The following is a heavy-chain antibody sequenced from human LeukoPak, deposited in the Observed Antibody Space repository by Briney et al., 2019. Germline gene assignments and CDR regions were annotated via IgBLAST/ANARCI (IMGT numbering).Heavy chain of an antibody. V-gene: IGHV4-4*09. D-gene: IGHD3-10*01. CDR3: ARSGGYSSPFAS. J-gene: IGHJ4*02. CDR1: GGSISIYY. CDR2: IYASGNT. Sequence: SETLSLTCTVSGGSISIYYWSWTRQPPGKGLEWTGYIYASGNTNYNPSLKSRVTISVDTSKNQFSLKLSSVTAADTAVYYCARSGGYSSPFASWGQGTLVTVSS.